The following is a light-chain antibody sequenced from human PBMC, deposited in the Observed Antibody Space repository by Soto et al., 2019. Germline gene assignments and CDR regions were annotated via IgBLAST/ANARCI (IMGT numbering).Light chain of an antibody. J-gene: IGKJ4*01. Sequence: EIVLTQSPGTLSLSPGERATLSCRASQTISKNYIAWYQQKPGRAPRLLIYATSNRATGIADRFSGSGSGTDFSLTISRLEPEDSPVYFCQQYGSSPLTLAGGTKVDIK. V-gene: IGKV3-20*01. CDR2: ATS. CDR1: QTISKNY. CDR3: QQYGSSPLT.